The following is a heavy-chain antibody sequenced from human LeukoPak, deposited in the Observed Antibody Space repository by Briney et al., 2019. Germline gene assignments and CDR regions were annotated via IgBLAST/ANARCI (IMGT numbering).Heavy chain of an antibody. D-gene: IGHD6-13*01. CDR3: ARDRVGSSWYHDALDI. V-gene: IGHV4-61*01. CDR2: IYYSGST. CDR1: GGSVSSGSYY. Sequence: PSETLSLTCTVSGGSVSSGSYYWSWIRQPPGKGLEWIGYIYYSGSTNYNPSLKSRVTISVDTSKNQFSLKLSSVTAADTAVYYCARDRVGSSWYHDALDIWGQGTMVTVSS. J-gene: IGHJ3*02.